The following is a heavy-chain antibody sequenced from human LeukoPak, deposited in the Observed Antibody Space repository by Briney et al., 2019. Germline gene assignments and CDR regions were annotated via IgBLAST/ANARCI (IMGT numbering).Heavy chain of an antibody. V-gene: IGHV4-61*02. CDR3: ARARITMVRGGDWFDP. D-gene: IGHD3-10*01. CDR2: IYTSGST. Sequence: SETLSFTCTVSGGSISSGSYYWSWIRQPAGKGLEWIGRIYTSGSTNYNPSLKSRVTISVDTSKNQFSLKLSSVTAADTAVYYCARARITMVRGGDWFDPWGQGTLVTVSS. J-gene: IGHJ5*02. CDR1: GGSISSGSYY.